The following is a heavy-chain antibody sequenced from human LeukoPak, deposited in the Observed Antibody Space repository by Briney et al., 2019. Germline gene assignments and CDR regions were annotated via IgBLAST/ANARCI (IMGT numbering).Heavy chain of an antibody. CDR2: ISYDGTQK. Sequence: GRPLRLSCAASGFTFSSYSIHWVRQTPGKGLEWVSAISYDGTQKFYADSVKGRFTLSRDNSKNTLYLQMNSLTTEDTAVYFCARERAAAASSSDFDYWGQGTLVTVSS. CDR1: GFTFSSYS. CDR3: ARERAAAASSSDFDY. D-gene: IGHD6-13*01. V-gene: IGHV3-30*04. J-gene: IGHJ4*02.